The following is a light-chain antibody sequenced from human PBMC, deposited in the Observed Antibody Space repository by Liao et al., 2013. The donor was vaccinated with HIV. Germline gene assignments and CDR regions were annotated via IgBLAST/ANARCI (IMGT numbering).Light chain of an antibody. Sequence: SYDLTQPPSISVSPGQTASITCSGDKLGDKYAYWYQQRPGQAPMLVIYYDTDRPSGIPDRFSGSNSGSTATLTISRVEAGDEADYYCQVWDSNSDHYVFGTGTRVTVL. V-gene: IGLV3-1*01. CDR1: KLGDKY. CDR3: QVWDSNSDHYV. J-gene: IGLJ1*01. CDR2: YDT.